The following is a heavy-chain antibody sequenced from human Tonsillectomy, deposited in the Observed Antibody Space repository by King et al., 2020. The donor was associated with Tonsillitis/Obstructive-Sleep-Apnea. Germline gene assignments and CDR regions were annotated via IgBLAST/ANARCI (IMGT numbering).Heavy chain of an antibody. D-gene: IGHD5-12*01. CDR1: GFSLSNARMG. J-gene: IGHJ4*02. Sequence: TLKESGPVLVKPTETLTLTCTVSGFSLSNARMGVSGIRQPPGKAREWLAHIFSNDEKSYSTSLKSRLTISKDTSKSQVVLTMTNMDPVDTATYYCARIVSGYDLVYFDYWGQGTLVTVSS. CDR3: ARIVSGYDLVYFDY. V-gene: IGHV2-26*01. CDR2: IFSNDEK.